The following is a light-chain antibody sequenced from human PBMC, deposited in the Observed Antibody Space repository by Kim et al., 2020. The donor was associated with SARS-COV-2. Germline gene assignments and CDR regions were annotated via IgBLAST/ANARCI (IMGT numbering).Light chain of an antibody. CDR2: KAS. J-gene: IGKJ2*03. Sequence: DIQMTQSPSTLSASVGDTVTLTCRASQTISSWLAWYQQKPGQAPKLLMYKASTLETGVPSRFSGSGSGTELTLTISSLQPDDFATYYCQQYHAYSYSFGQGTKLEI. CDR1: QTISSW. V-gene: IGKV1-5*03. CDR3: QQYHAYSYS.